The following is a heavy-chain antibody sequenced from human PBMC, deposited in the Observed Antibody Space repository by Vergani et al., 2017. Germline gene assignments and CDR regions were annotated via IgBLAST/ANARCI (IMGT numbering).Heavy chain of an antibody. V-gene: IGHV3-48*03. Sequence: EVQLVESGGGLVQPGGSLRLSCAASGFTFSSYEMNWVRQAPGKGLEWVSYISSSGSTIYYADSVKGRFTISRDNAKNSLYLQMNSLRAEDTAVYYCARDLDWDYYFDYWGQGTLLTVSS. D-gene: IGHD1-7*01. CDR2: ISSSGSTI. CDR1: GFTFSSYE. CDR3: ARDLDWDYYFDY. J-gene: IGHJ4*02.